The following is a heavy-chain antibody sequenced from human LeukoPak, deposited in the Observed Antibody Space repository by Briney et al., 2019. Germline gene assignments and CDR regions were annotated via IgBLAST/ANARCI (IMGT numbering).Heavy chain of an antibody. CDR1: GGTFSSYA. CDR2: NIPIFGTA. CDR3: ARGAGMATMNFDY. Sequence: SVKVSCKASGGTFSSYAISWVRQAPGQGLEWMGGNIPIFGTANYAQKFQGRVTITADESTSTAYMELSSLRSEDTAVYYCARGAGMATMNFDYWGQGTLVTVSS. J-gene: IGHJ4*02. V-gene: IGHV1-69*13. D-gene: IGHD5-24*01.